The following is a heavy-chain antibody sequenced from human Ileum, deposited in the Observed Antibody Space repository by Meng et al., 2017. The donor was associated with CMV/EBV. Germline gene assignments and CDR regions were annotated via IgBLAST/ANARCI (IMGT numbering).Heavy chain of an antibody. CDR2: INHRGTP. CDR3: TRRFVAVHLDY. Sequence: QVQLQQWGAGLLKPSETLALTCGVYGWSFSVYYWSWIRHSPGKGLEWIGQINHRGTPHHNPSLHSRVTISVDTSKNQFSLKLTSLTAADTAVYYCTRRFVAVHLDYCAQGTLVTVSS. D-gene: IGHD2-15*01. CDR1: GWSFSVYY. V-gene: IGHV4-34*01. J-gene: IGHJ4*02.